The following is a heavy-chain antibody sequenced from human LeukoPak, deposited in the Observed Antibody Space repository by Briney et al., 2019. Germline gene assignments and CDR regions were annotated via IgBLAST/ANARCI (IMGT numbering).Heavy chain of an antibody. J-gene: IGHJ2*01. CDR1: AFTFSSYS. CDR2: ISTSSSYI. Sequence: GGSLRLSCAASAFTFSSYSMNWVRQAPGKGLEWVSFISTSSSYIHYADSVKGRFTISRDSAKNSLYLQMNSLGAEDTAVYYCARTSDTSGRLYWYFDLWGRGTLVTVSS. D-gene: IGHD3-22*01. CDR3: ARTSDTSGRLYWYFDL. V-gene: IGHV3-21*01.